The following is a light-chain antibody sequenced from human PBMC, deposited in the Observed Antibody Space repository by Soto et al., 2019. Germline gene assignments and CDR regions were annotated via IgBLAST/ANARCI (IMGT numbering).Light chain of an antibody. V-gene: IGKV1-8*01. CDR2: AAS. CDR1: QGISSY. CDR3: QQYYSYPRT. Sequence: AIRMNQSPSSVSASTGDRVTITCRASQGISSYLAWYQQKPGKAPKLLIYAASTLQSGVPSRFSGSGSGTDFTLTISCLQSEDFATYYCQQYYSYPRTFGGGTLVEI. J-gene: IGKJ4*01.